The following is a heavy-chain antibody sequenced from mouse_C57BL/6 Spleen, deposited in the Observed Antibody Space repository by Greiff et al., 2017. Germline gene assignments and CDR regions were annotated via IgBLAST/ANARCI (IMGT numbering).Heavy chain of an antibody. CDR1: GYTFTTYP. J-gene: IGHJ1*03. CDR3: AMYGSSYGYFDV. V-gene: IGHV1-47*01. CDR2: FHPYNDDT. D-gene: IGHD1-1*01. Sequence: QVQLKQSGAELVKPGASVKMSCKASGYTFTTYPIEWMKQNHGKSLEWIGNFHPYNDDTKYNEKFKGKATLTVEKSSSTVYLELSRLTSDDSAVYYCAMYGSSYGYFDVWGTGTTVTVSS.